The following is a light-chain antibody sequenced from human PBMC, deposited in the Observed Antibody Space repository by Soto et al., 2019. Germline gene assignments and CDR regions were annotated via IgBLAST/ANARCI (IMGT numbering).Light chain of an antibody. Sequence: QSALTQPRSVSGSPGHSVTISCTGTSSDVGGYNYVSWYQQHPGKAPKLMIYDVSKRPSGVPDRFSGSKSGNTASLTISGLQAEDEADYYCCSYAGSYTPWVFGGGTKVTVL. CDR1: SSDVGGYNY. J-gene: IGLJ3*02. CDR3: CSYAGSYTPWV. CDR2: DVS. V-gene: IGLV2-11*01.